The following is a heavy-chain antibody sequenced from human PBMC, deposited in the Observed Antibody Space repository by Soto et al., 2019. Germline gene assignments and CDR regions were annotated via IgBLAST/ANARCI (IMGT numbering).Heavy chain of an antibody. V-gene: IGHV5-10-1*01. CDR2: IDPSDSYT. CDR3: ARHGYYDSSGKLWGPDAFDI. D-gene: IGHD3-22*01. Sequence: GESLKISCKGSGYSFTSYWISWVRQMPGKGLEWMGRIDPSDSYTNYSPSFQGHVTISADKSISTAYLQRSSLKASDTAMYYCARHGYYDSSGKLWGPDAFDIWGQGTMVTVSS. CDR1: GYSFTSYW. J-gene: IGHJ3*02.